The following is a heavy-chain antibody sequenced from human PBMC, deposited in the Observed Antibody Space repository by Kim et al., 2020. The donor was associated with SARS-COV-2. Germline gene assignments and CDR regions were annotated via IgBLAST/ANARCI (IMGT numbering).Heavy chain of an antibody. V-gene: IGHV4-39*07. CDR2: IYYSGST. Sequence: SETLSLTCTVSGGSISSSSYYWGWIRQPPGKGLEWIGSIYYSGSTYYNPSLKRRVTISVDTSKNQFSLKLSSVTAADTAVYYCARDRGSPAWDYWGQGTLVTVSS. J-gene: IGHJ4*02. D-gene: IGHD2-15*01. CDR1: GGSISSSSYY. CDR3: ARDRGSPAWDY.